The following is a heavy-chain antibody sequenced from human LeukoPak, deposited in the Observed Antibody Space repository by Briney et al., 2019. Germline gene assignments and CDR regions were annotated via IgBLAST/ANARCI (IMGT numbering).Heavy chain of an antibody. Sequence: SETLSLTCTVSGGSIRSFDSSCIRRPPGQGLEWIGYIYYSGSTNYKPSLKSRVTISIDTSKNQFSLKLTSVTAADTAVYYCARGTGGWYFDLWGRGTLVTVSS. CDR3: ARGTGGWYFDL. CDR1: GGSIRSFD. CDR2: IYYSGST. V-gene: IGHV4-59*01. J-gene: IGHJ2*01. D-gene: IGHD1/OR15-1a*01.